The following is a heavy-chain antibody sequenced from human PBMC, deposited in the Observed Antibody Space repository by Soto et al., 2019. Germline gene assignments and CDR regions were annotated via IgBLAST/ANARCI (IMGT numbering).Heavy chain of an antibody. V-gene: IGHV2-5*02. Sequence: QITLKESGPTLVKPTQTLTLTCTFSGFSLSTSGVGVGWIRQPPGKALEWLALIYWDDDKRYSPSLKSRLTISKDTSKDQVVLTRASMDPVDTATDYCAHRRHVGYCSSTSGSLEDAVDIWGQGTMVTVSS. D-gene: IGHD2-2*03. CDR2: IYWDDDK. CDR3: AHRRHVGYCSSTSGSLEDAVDI. CDR1: GFSLSTSGVG. J-gene: IGHJ3*02.